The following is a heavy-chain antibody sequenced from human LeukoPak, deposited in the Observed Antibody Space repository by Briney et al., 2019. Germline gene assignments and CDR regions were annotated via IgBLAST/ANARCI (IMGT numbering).Heavy chain of an antibody. CDR3: AKEVVVAVAAHYIDY. CDR1: GFTFSSYA. J-gene: IGHJ4*02. D-gene: IGHD2-15*01. Sequence: AGGSLRLSCAASGFTFSSYAMSWVRQAPGKGLEWVSVISGSGGSTWYADSVKGRFTTSRDNSKNTLYLQMNSLRPEDTAVYYCAKEVVVAVAAHYIDYWGQGTLVTVSS. CDR2: ISGSGGST. V-gene: IGHV3-23*01.